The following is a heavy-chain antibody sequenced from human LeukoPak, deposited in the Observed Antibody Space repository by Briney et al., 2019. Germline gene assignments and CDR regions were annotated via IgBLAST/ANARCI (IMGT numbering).Heavy chain of an antibody. D-gene: IGHD5-18*01. V-gene: IGHV1-24*01. J-gene: IGHJ6*02. CDR3: VKDLKRIQLWLLGGMDV. Sequence: ASVKVSCKVSGYTLTELSMHWVRQAPGKGLEWMGGFDPEDGETIYAQKFQGRVTMTEDTSTDTAYMELSSLRSEDTAVYYCVKDLKRIQLWLLGGMDVWGQGTTVTVSS. CDR1: GYTLTELS. CDR2: FDPEDGET.